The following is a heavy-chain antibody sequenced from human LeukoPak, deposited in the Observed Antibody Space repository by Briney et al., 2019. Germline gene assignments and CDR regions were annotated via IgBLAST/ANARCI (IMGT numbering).Heavy chain of an antibody. Sequence: ASVKVSCKASGYTFTSYGISWVRQAPGQGLECMGWISAYNGNTNYAQKLQGRVTMTTDTSTSTAYMELRSLRSDDTAVYYCARVGLSSSWAYYYMDVWGKGTTVTISS. CDR2: ISAYNGNT. CDR1: GYTFTSYG. CDR3: ARVGLSSSWAYYYMDV. J-gene: IGHJ6*03. D-gene: IGHD6-13*01. V-gene: IGHV1-18*01.